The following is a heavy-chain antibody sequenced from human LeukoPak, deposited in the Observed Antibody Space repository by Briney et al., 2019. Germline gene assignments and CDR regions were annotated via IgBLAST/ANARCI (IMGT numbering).Heavy chain of an antibody. D-gene: IGHD4-23*01. Sequence: GESLRLSCAASGFTFSDYSMNWVRQAPGKGLEWVSYINSGSSTIYYVDSVEGRFTISRDNAKNSLYLQMNSLRDEDTAVYHCARTRSKVGTPTFDYWGQGTLVTVSS. J-gene: IGHJ4*02. CDR3: ARTRSKVGTPTFDY. V-gene: IGHV3-48*02. CDR2: INSGSSTI. CDR1: GFTFSDYS.